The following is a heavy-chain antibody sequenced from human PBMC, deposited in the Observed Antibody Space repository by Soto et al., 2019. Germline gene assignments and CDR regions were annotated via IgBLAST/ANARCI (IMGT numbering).Heavy chain of an antibody. CDR1: VGSITGYY. D-gene: IGHD7-27*01. V-gene: IGHV4-59*01. CDR2: SYYTGAT. CDR3: ARQRTPRTGFDY. Sequence: SETLSLTCTVSVGSITGYYWSWIRQSPGKGLEWIGCSYYTGATNYNPSLKSRVTISVDTSKNQFSLTLSSATAADTAVYYCARQRTPRTGFDYWGQGTLVTVSS. J-gene: IGHJ4*02.